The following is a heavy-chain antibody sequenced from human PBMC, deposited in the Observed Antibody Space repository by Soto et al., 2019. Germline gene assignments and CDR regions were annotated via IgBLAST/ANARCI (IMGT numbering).Heavy chain of an antibody. CDR1: GFSLTTGGMC. Sequence: SGPTLVNPTQTLTLTCTFSGFSLTTGGMCVSWIRQPPGQALEWLARIDWDDEKYYSTSLRTRLSISKDTSKNEVVLTLTNMDPVDTATYYCARTPSYCVGPDCFLTGFDFWGQGARVT. V-gene: IGHV2-70*11. CDR2: IDWDDEK. CDR3: ARTPSYCVGPDCFLTGFDF. D-gene: IGHD2-21*01. J-gene: IGHJ4*02.